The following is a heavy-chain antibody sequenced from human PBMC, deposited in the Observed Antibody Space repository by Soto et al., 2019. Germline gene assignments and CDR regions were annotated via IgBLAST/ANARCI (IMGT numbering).Heavy chain of an antibody. D-gene: IGHD3-22*01. CDR3: AREGSYYDSSGYDY. Sequence: GGSLRLSCAASGFTFSSYWMSWVRQAPGKGLEWVANIKQDGSEKYYGDSVKGRFTISRDNAKNPLYLQMNSLRAEDTAVYYCAREGSYYDSSGYDYWGQGTLVTVSS. J-gene: IGHJ4*02. CDR2: IKQDGSEK. V-gene: IGHV3-7*03. CDR1: GFTFSSYW.